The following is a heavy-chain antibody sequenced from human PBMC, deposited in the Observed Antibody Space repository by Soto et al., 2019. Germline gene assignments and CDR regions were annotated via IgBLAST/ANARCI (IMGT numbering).Heavy chain of an antibody. CDR1: GFTFSSYA. D-gene: IGHD5-12*01. V-gene: IGHV3-23*01. CDR3: AKDLPIHIAPRTKSPY. CDR2: ISGSGGST. J-gene: IGHJ4*02. Sequence: GGSLRLSCAASGFTFSSYAMSWVRQAPGKGLEWVSAISGSGGSTYYADSVKGRFTISRDNSKNTLYLQMNSLRAEDTAVYYCAKDLPIHIAPRTKSPYWGQGTLVTVSS.